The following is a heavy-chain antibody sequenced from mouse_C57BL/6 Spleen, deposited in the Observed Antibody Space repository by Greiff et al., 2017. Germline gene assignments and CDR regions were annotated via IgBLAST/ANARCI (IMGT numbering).Heavy chain of an antibody. CDR2: IYPGDGDT. J-gene: IGHJ2*01. CDR1: GYAFSSYW. V-gene: IGHV1-80*01. CDR3: ARSPIYYYGSYDY. D-gene: IGHD1-1*01. Sequence: QVQLKESGAELVKPGASVKISCKASGYAFSSYWMNWVKQRPGKGLEWIGQIYPGDGDTNYNGKFKGKATLTADKSSSTAYMQLSSLTSEDSAVYFCARSPIYYYGSYDYWGQGTTLTVSS.